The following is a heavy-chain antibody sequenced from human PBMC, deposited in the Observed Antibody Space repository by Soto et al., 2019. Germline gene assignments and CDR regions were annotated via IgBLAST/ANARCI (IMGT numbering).Heavy chain of an antibody. CDR3: ARHRPPATVTKKTLDY. Sequence: PSETLSLTCTVPGGSISSSSYYWVWIRQPPGKGLEWIGSIYYSVSTYYNPSLKSRVTISVDTSKNQFSLKLSSVTAADTAVYYCARHRPPATVTKKTLDYWGQGTLVTVSS. V-gene: IGHV4-39*01. CDR2: IYYSVST. CDR1: GGSISSSSYY. J-gene: IGHJ4*02. D-gene: IGHD4-4*01.